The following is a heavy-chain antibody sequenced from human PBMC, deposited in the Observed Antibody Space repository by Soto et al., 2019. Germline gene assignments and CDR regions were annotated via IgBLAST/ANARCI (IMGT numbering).Heavy chain of an antibody. CDR3: ATPRGGSSWYKGNWFEP. Sequence: ASVKVSCKASGGTFSSYAISWVRQAPGQGLEWMGGIIPIFGTANYAQKFQGRVTITADESTSTAYMELSSLRSEDTAVYYCATPRGGSSWYKGNWFEPWGQGTLVTVSS. J-gene: IGHJ5*02. CDR2: IIPIFGTA. D-gene: IGHD6-13*01. V-gene: IGHV1-69*13. CDR1: GGTFSSYA.